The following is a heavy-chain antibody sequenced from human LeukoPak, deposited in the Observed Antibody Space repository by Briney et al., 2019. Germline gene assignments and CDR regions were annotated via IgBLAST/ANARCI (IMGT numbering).Heavy chain of an antibody. CDR1: GFTFSSYS. Sequence: GGSQRLSCAASGFTFSSYSMNWVRQAPGKGLEWVSSISSSSNYIYYADSMKGRFTISRDNAKNSLYLQMNSLRAEDTAVYFCARATGYDATFDYWGQGTLVTVSS. V-gene: IGHV3-21*01. D-gene: IGHD6-13*01. J-gene: IGHJ4*02. CDR3: ARATGYDATFDY. CDR2: ISSSSNYI.